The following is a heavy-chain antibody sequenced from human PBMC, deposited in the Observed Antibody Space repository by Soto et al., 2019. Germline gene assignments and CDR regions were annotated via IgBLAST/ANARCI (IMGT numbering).Heavy chain of an antibody. D-gene: IGHD3-22*01. CDR1: GFTFSSYS. CDR2: ISSSSSYI. CDR3: ASEERYYDSSGYPQDY. J-gene: IGHJ4*02. Sequence: GGSLRLSGAASGFTFSSYSMNWVRQAPGKGLEWVSSISSSSSYIYYADSVKGRFTISRDNAKNSLYLQMNSLRAEDTAVYYCASEERYYDSSGYPQDYWGQGTLVTVSS. V-gene: IGHV3-21*01.